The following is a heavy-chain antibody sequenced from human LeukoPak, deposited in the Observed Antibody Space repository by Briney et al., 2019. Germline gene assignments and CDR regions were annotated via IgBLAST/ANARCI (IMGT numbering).Heavy chain of an antibody. CDR3: ARHPLVYPEFDP. J-gene: IGHJ5*02. Sequence: GESLRISCKGSGYSFISYWISWVRQMPGKGLEWMGRIDPSDSYTNYSPSFQGRVTISADKSMSTAYLQWSSLKASDTAMYYCARHPLVYPEFDPWGQGTLVTVSS. D-gene: IGHD1-14*01. CDR1: GYSFISYW. CDR2: IDPSDSYT. V-gene: IGHV5-10-1*01.